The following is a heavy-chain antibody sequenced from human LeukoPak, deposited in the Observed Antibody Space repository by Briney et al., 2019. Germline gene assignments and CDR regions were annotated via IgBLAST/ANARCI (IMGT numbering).Heavy chain of an antibody. J-gene: IGHJ3*02. V-gene: IGHV3-53*01. CDR1: GFTVSSNY. D-gene: IGHD3-22*01. CDR3: ARRSYYDSSGYYREGAFDI. CDR2: IYSGGST. Sequence: GWSLRLSCAASGFTVSSNYMSWVRQAPGKGLEWVSLIYSGGSTYYADSVKGRFTISRDNSKNTLYLQMNSLRAEDTAVYYCARRSYYDSSGYYREGAFDIWGQGTMVTASS.